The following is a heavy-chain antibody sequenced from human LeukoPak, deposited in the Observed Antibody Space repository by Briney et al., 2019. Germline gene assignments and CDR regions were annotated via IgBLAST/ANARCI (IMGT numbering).Heavy chain of an antibody. CDR3: ARANYGSGRTTFDP. D-gene: IGHD3-10*01. J-gene: IGHJ5*02. Sequence: SETLSLTCTVSGGSVSSSSYFWGWIRQPPGKGLEWIGTMFYSGSTHYYPSLKSRVTISVDTSKNQFFLKLSSVTAADTAVYYCARANYGSGRTTFDPWGQGTLVTVSS. CDR2: MFYSGST. CDR1: GGSVSSSSYF. V-gene: IGHV4-39*01.